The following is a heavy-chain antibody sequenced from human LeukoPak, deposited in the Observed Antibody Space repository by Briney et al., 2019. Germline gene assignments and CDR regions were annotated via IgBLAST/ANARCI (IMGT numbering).Heavy chain of an antibody. CDR3: ARTPHHGYNVGGAFDI. J-gene: IGHJ3*02. V-gene: IGHV1-18*01. Sequence: ASVKVSCKASGYTFTSYGISWVRQAPGQGFEWMGWISAYNGNTNYAQKLQGRVTMTTDTSTSTVYMVLRSLRSDDTAVYYCARTPHHGYNVGGAFDIWGQGTMVTVSS. CDR2: ISAYNGNT. D-gene: IGHD5-24*01. CDR1: GYTFTSYG.